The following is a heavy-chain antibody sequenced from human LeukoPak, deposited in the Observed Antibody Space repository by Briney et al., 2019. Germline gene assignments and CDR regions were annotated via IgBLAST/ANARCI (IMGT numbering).Heavy chain of an antibody. V-gene: IGHV1-18*01. J-gene: IGHJ4*02. CDR2: ISAYNGNT. CDR3: ARATTVTDYFDY. Sequence: ASVKVSCKASGYSFTSNGINWVRQAPGQGLEWMGWISAYNGNTNYAQKLQGRVTMTTDTSTSTAYMELRSLRSDDTAVYYCARATTVTDYFDYWGQGTLVTVSS. D-gene: IGHD4-17*01. CDR1: GYSFTSNG.